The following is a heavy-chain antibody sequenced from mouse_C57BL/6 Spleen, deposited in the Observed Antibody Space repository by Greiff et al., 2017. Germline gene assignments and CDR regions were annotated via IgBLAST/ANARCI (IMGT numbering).Heavy chain of an antibody. CDR3: TTDDYYAFGFAD. D-gene: IGHD2-3*01. J-gene: IGHJ3*01. V-gene: IGHV14-4*01. Sequence: VQLQQSGAELVRPGASVKLSCTASGFNIKDDYMHWVKQRPEQGLEWIGWIDPENGDTEYASKFQGKATITADTSSNTAYLQLSSLTSEDTAVYYCTTDDYYAFGFADWGQGTLVTVSA. CDR1: GFNIKDDY. CDR2: IDPENGDT.